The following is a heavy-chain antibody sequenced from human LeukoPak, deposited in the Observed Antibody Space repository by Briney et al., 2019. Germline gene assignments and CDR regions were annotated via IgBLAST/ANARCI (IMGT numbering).Heavy chain of an antibody. D-gene: IGHD3-9*01. V-gene: IGHV3-23*01. J-gene: IGHJ4*02. CDR2: ISGSGGST. CDR3: AKEGDILTGYAGFDY. CDR1: GFTFSSYA. Sequence: GGSLRLSCAASGFTFSSYAMSWVRQAPGKGLEWVSAISGSGGSTYYADSVKGRFTISRDNSKNTLYLQMNSLGAEDTAVYYCAKEGDILTGYAGFDYWGQGTLVTVSS.